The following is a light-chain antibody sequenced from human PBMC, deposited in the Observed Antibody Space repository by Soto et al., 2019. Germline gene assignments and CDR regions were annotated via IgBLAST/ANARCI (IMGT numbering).Light chain of an antibody. CDR2: DVT. V-gene: IGLV2-14*03. Sequence: QSVLTQPASVSESPGQSITISCTGTSSDVGGYSYVSWYQHHPGKAPKLMIFDVTNRPSGVSNRFSGSKSGNTASLTISGLQAEDEADYYCSSYTSSNTYVFGTGTKVTVL. CDR1: SSDVGGYSY. J-gene: IGLJ1*01. CDR3: SSYTSSNTYV.